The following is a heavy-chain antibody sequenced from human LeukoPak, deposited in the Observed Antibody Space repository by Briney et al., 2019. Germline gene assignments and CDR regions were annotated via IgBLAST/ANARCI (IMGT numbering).Heavy chain of an antibody. CDR2: IYYSGST. V-gene: IGHV4-59*01. CDR1: GGSISSYY. Sequence: PSGTLSLTCTVSGGSISSYYWSWIRQPPGKGLEWIGYIYYSGSTNYNPSLKSRVTISVDTSKNQFSLKLSSVTAADTAVYYCARDRADYYYGMDVWGQGTTVTVSS. CDR3: ARDRADYYYGMDV. J-gene: IGHJ6*02.